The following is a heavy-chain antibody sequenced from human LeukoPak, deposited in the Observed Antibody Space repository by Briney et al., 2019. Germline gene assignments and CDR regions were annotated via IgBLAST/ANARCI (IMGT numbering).Heavy chain of an antibody. CDR1: GGSFSGYY. V-gene: IGHV4-34*01. Sequence: PSETLSLTCAVYGGSFSGYYWSWIRQPPGKGLEWIGEIKHSGSTNYNPSLKSRVTISVDTSKNQFSLKLSSVTAADTAVYYCARLYCGGDCYDYFDYWGQGTLVTVSS. CDR2: IKHSGST. D-gene: IGHD2-21*01. J-gene: IGHJ4*02. CDR3: ARLYCGGDCYDYFDY.